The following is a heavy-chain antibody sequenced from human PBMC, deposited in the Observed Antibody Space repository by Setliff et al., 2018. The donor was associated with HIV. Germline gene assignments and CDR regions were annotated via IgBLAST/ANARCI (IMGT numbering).Heavy chain of an antibody. J-gene: IGHJ6*02. CDR1: GGTFSSYA. D-gene: IGHD1-1*01. CDR3: ARGMTTTGSTTIYNFGMDV. Sequence: GASVKVSCKASGGTFSSYAISWVRQAPGQGLEWMGGIVPIFGTVNYAQKLQGRITITADEFTNTAYMGLSSLRSEGTAVYYCARGMTTTGSTTIYNFGMDVWGQGTTVTVS. CDR2: IVPIFGTV. V-gene: IGHV1-69*13.